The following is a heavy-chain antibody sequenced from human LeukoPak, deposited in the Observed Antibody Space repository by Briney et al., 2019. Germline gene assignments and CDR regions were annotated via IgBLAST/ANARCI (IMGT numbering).Heavy chain of an antibody. CDR1: GYTFTGYY. CDR2: INPNSGGT. J-gene: IGHJ4*02. CDR3: ASGSYDFWSGYQTALRNYFDY. D-gene: IGHD3-3*01. Sequence: GASVKVSCRASGYTFTGYYMHWVRQAPGQGLEWMGWINPNSGGTNYAQKFQGRVTMTRDTSISTAYMELSRLRSDDTAVYYCASGSYDFWSGYQTALRNYFDYWGQGTLVTVSS. V-gene: IGHV1-2*02.